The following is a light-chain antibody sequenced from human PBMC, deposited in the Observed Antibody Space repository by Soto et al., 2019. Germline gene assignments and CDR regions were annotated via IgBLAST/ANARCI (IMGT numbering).Light chain of an antibody. CDR3: QHYDSSVCT. Sequence: ELVLTQSPGTLSLSPGDSVTLSCRASQSVRGSYLAWYQQKPGQAPRLLIYGASSRATGIPGRFSGSGSGTDFTLTITSLEPDDFAVYYCQHYDSSVCTVGRGSKLEIK. V-gene: IGKV3-20*01. J-gene: IGKJ2*02. CDR2: GAS. CDR1: QSVRGSY.